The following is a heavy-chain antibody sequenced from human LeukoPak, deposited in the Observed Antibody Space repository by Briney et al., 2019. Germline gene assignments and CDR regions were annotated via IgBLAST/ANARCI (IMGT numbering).Heavy chain of an antibody. D-gene: IGHD3-10*01. Sequence: PSETLSLTCTVSGGSISSYYWSWIRQPAGKGLEWIGRIYTSGSTNYNPSLKSRVTMSVDTSKNQFSLKLSSVTAADTAVYYCARDLGGFGGIAKYFDYWGQGTLVTVSS. V-gene: IGHV4-4*07. CDR2: IYTSGST. J-gene: IGHJ4*02. CDR1: GGSISSYY. CDR3: ARDLGGFGGIAKYFDY.